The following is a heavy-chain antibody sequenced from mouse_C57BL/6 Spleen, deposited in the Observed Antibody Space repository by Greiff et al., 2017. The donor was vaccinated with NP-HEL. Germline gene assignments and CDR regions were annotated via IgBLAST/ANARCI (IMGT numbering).Heavy chain of an antibody. Sequence: VQLQQSGPELVKPGASVKISCKASGYTFTDYYMNWVKQSHGKSLEWIGDINPNNGGTSYNQKFKGKATLTVDKSSSTAYMELRSLTSEDSAVYYCARKRNCDYWGQGTTLTVSS. CDR3: ARKRNCDY. CDR2: INPNNGGT. J-gene: IGHJ2*01. V-gene: IGHV1-26*01. CDR1: GYTFTDYY.